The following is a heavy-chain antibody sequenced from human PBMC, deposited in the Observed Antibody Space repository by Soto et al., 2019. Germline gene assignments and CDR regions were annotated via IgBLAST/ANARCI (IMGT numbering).Heavy chain of an antibody. CDR1: GFTFSSYW. D-gene: IGHD3-10*01. J-gene: IGHJ6*02. Sequence: PGGSLRLSCAASGFTFSSYWMSWVRQAPGKGLEWVANIKQDGSEKYYVDSVKGRFTISRDNAKNSLYLQMNSLRAEDTAVYYCARALYYYGSGSYRRTYYYYGMDVWGQGTTVTVSS. CDR2: IKQDGSEK. V-gene: IGHV3-7*05. CDR3: ARALYYYGSGSYRRTYYYYGMDV.